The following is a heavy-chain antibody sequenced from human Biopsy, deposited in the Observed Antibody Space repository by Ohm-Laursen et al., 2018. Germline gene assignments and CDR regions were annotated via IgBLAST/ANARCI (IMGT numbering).Heavy chain of an antibody. Sequence: GTLSLTCAVYGGSFSGYYWTWIRQPPGKGLEWIGEINHRGSASYNPSLKSRITVLVGTSKNQFSLKLRSVSAADTAVYFCARALDYYDPYYYYAMDVWGQGTSVTVSS. J-gene: IGHJ6*02. V-gene: IGHV4-34*01. CDR2: INHRGSA. CDR3: ARALDYYDPYYYYAMDV. CDR1: GGSFSGYY. D-gene: IGHD3-16*01.